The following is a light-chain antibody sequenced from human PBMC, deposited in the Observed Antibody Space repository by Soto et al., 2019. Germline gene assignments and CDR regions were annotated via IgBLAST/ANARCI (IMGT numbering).Light chain of an antibody. CDR1: QNILSN. CDR2: GAS. V-gene: IGKV3-15*01. CDR3: QQYNNWPIT. Sequence: EVVLKLSPGTLSLSTRERAALSCRASQNILSNLAWYQQKPGQAPRLLIYGASTRATGIPARFSGSGSGTEFTLTISSLQSEDFEIYYCQQYNNWPITVGQGTRLEIK. J-gene: IGKJ5*01.